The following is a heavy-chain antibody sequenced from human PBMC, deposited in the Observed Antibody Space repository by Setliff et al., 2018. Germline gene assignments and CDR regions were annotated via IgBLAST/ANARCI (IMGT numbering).Heavy chain of an antibody. Sequence: GESLKISCKGSGYSFANSWIAWVRQMPGKGLEWMGVIYAGDSDTRYRPSFQGQVTISVDKSISTAYLQWSSLKASDTAMYYCARHEELSYFQHWGQGTLVTVSS. CDR2: IYAGDSDT. D-gene: IGHD1-7*01. J-gene: IGHJ1*01. CDR3: ARHEELSYFQH. CDR1: GYSFANSW. V-gene: IGHV5-51*01.